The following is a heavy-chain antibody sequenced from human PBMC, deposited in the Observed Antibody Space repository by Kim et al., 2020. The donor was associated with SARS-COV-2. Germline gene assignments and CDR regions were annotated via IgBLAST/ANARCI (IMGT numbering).Heavy chain of an antibody. D-gene: IGHD6-19*01. Sequence: VKGRFTISRDNSKNTLYLQMNSLRAEDTAVYYCAKVKKYSSGPKYYFDYWGQGTLVTVSS. V-gene: IGHV3-23*01. CDR3: AKVKKYSSGPKYYFDY. J-gene: IGHJ4*02.